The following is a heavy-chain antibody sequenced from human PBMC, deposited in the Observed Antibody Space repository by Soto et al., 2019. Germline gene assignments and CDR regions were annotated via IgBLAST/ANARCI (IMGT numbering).Heavy chain of an antibody. V-gene: IGHV4-61*01. Sequence: QVQLQESGPGLVKPSETLSLTCTVSGASVSSGNYYWSWIRQPPGKGLECIGYISYSGSPHYNPSLKSRVTISIDTSKNQGSLKWSSVTAADTAVYYCARGGGSYYAYWGQGTLVAVSS. D-gene: IGHD1-26*01. CDR3: ARGGGSYYAY. J-gene: IGHJ4*02. CDR1: GASVSSGNYY. CDR2: ISYSGSP.